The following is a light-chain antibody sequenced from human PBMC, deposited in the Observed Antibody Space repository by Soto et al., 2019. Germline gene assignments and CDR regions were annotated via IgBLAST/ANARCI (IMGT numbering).Light chain of an antibody. V-gene: IGLV2-14*01. Sequence: QSALTQPASVSGSPGQSITISCTGTSSDVGGYNYVSWHQQNPGKAPKLMIYDVSNRPSGVSDRFSGSKSGNTASLTISGLQAEDEADYYCSSYTRSTTLIFGGGTKLTVL. CDR2: DVS. CDR1: SSDVGGYNY. CDR3: SSYTRSTTLI. J-gene: IGLJ2*01.